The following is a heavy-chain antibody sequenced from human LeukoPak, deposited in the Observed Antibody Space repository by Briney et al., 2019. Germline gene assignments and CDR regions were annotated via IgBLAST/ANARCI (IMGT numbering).Heavy chain of an antibody. V-gene: IGHV1-69*13. CDR1: GGTFSSYA. Sequence: ASVKVSCKASGGTFSSYAISWVRQAPGQGLEWMGGIIPIFGTANYAQKFQGRVTITADESTSTAYMELSSLRSEDTAVYYCARERGPDGPLNWGQGTLATVSS. CDR3: ARERGPDGPLN. CDR2: IIPIFGTA. J-gene: IGHJ4*02. D-gene: IGHD5-24*01.